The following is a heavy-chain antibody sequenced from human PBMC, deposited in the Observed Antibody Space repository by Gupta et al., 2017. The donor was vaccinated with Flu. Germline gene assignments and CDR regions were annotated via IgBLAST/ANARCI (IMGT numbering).Heavy chain of an antibody. V-gene: IGHV3-21*06. J-gene: IGHJ3*01. Sequence: MHWVRQAPGKGLEWVSSISRISRFIFYADSVKGRFSISRDNAQNSLYLQMNSLRAEDTAVYYCAKNKASGTTKGSFDVWGQGTMVTVSA. CDR2: ISRISRFI. D-gene: IGHD1-1*01. CDR3: AKNKASGTTKGSFDV.